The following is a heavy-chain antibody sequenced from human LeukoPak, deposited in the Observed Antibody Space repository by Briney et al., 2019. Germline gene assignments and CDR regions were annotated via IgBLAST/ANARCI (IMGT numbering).Heavy chain of an antibody. D-gene: IGHD4-11*01. Sequence: GGSLRLSSAASGFTFTNYWLTWVRQAPGKRLEWVANINEAGSDRNYVDSVKGRFTISRDNAKNSVYLEMESVKAEDTAVYYCATDSLHYSDWIDYWGQGTLVTVSS. J-gene: IGHJ4*02. V-gene: IGHV3-7*01. CDR1: GFTFTNYW. CDR2: INEAGSDR. CDR3: ATDSLHYSDWIDY.